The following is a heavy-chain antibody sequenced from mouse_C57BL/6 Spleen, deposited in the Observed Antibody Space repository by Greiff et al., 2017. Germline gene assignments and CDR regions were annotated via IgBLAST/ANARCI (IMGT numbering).Heavy chain of an antibody. CDR3: TRRAYGKTWYIDV. D-gene: IGHD2-10*02. J-gene: IGHJ1*03. V-gene: IGHV1-5*01. CDR1: GYTFTSYW. Sequence: EVQLQQSGTVLARPGASVKMSCKTSGYTFTSYWMHWVKQRPGQGLAWIGAIYPGNSDTSYNQKVKGKAKLTAVTTASTAYMELSSLTNEDSAVYYCTRRAYGKTWYIDVWGTGTTVTVSS. CDR2: IYPGNSDT.